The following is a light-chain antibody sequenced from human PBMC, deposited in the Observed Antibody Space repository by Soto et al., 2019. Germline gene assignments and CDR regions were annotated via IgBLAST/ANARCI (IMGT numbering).Light chain of an antibody. V-gene: IGKV1-39*01. CDR3: RPSYRAPYT. J-gene: IGKJ2*01. Sequence: DIQMTQSPSSLSASVGDRVTVTCRASQSISTYLNWYQQKPGKAPKLLIYAASSLQSGVPSRFTGGGAGTDFTLTITSLQPEDFVTYYCRPSYRAPYTFGQGTKVEIK. CDR1: QSISTY. CDR2: AAS.